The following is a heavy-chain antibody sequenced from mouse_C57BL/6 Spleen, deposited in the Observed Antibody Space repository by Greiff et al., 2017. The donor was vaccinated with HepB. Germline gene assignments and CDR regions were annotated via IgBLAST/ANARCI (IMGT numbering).Heavy chain of an antibody. Sequence: EVKLMESGGGLVKPGGSLKLSCAASGFTFSDYGMHWVRQAPEKGLEWVAYISSGSSTIYYADTVKGRFTISRDNAKNTLFLQMTSLRSEDMAMYYCARDYYGSTFWFAYWGQGTLVTVSA. V-gene: IGHV5-17*01. CDR2: ISSGSSTI. CDR1: GFTFSDYG. CDR3: ARDYYGSTFWFAY. D-gene: IGHD1-1*01. J-gene: IGHJ3*01.